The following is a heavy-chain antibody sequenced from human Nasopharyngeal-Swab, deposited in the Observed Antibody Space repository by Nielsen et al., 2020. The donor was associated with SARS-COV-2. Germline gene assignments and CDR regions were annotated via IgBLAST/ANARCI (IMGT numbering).Heavy chain of an antibody. J-gene: IGHJ6*03. CDR2: IYYSGST. CDR3: ARTAGYYYMDV. CDR1: GGSISSYS. Sequence: QTPSLTRAVSGGSISSYSWSWIRLPPGKGLEWIGYIYYSGSTNYSPSLKSRVTISVDTSKNQFSLKLNSVTAADTAVYYCARTAGYYYMDVWGKGTTVTVSS. D-gene: IGHD6-13*01. V-gene: IGHV4-59*01.